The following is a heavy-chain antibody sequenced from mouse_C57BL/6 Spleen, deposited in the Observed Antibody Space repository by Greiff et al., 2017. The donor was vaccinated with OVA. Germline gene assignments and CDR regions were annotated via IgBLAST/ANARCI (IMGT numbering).Heavy chain of an antibody. CDR2: IYPGSGNT. J-gene: IGHJ2*01. CDR3: ARNGYGLDY. V-gene: IGHV1-76*01. Sequence: VQLVESGAELVRPGASVQLSCKASGYTFPDYYINWVKQRPGQGLEWIARIYPGSGNTYYNEKFKGKATLTAEKSSSTAYMQLSSLTSEDSAVYFCARNGYGLDYWGQGTTLTVSS. CDR1: GYTFPDYY. D-gene: IGHD1-2*01.